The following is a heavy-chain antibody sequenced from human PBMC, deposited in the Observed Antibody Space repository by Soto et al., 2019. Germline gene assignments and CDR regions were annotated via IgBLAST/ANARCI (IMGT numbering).Heavy chain of an antibody. CDR1: GFTFSSYA. V-gene: IGHV3-30-3*01. CDR3: ARESHRLRSGYCSSTSCSNPLDY. Sequence: QVQLVESGGGVVQPGRSLRLSCAASGFTFSSYAMHWVRQAPGKGLEWVAVISYDGSNKYYADSVKGRFTISRDNSKNTLYLQMNSLRAEDTAVYYCARESHRLRSGYCSSTSCSNPLDYWGQGTLVTVSS. CDR2: ISYDGSNK. J-gene: IGHJ4*02. D-gene: IGHD2-2*01.